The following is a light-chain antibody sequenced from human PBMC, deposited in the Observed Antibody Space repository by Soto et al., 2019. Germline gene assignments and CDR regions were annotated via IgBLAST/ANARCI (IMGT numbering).Light chain of an antibody. J-gene: IGLJ3*02. Sequence: QSALTQPPSVSVSPGQSVTISCTGTSSDIGYHNRVSWYQQPPGTAPKLMIYEVSTRYSGVPDRFSGSKSGNTASLTISGLQAEDEADYYCSSFASSATFVFGGGTTLNVL. V-gene: IGLV2-18*02. CDR3: SSFASSATFV. CDR1: SSDIGYHNR. CDR2: EVS.